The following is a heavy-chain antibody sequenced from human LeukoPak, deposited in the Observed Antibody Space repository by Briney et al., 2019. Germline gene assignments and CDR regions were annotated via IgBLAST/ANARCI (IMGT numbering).Heavy chain of an antibody. CDR2: IYYSGST. J-gene: IGHJ4*02. CDR3: ARGREAAAGRDWFFDY. Sequence: SETLSLTCTVSGGSISSYYWSWIRQPPGKGLEWIGYIYYSGSTNYNPSLKSRVTISVDTSKNQFSLKLSSVTAADTAVYYCARGREAAAGRDWFFDYWGQGTLVTVSS. D-gene: IGHD6-13*01. CDR1: GGSISSYY. V-gene: IGHV4-59*12.